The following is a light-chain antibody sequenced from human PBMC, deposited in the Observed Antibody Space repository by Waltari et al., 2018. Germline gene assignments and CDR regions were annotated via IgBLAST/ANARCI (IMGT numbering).Light chain of an antibody. CDR2: DAT. J-gene: IGLJ1*01. Sequence: QSALTQPASVSGSPGQSITISCTGTSGDVGGYDLVSWYQHHPGKAPKLMIYDATNRPSGVSDRFSASTSGNTASLTISDLRPEDEAEYYCSSFTSSSTGIFGSGTTVTVL. V-gene: IGLV2-14*03. CDR3: SSFTSSSTGI. CDR1: SGDVGGYDL.